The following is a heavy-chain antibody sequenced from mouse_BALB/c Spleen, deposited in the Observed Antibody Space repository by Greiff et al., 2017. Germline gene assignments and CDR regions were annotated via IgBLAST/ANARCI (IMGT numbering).Heavy chain of an antibody. V-gene: IGHV14-3*02. Sequence: VHVKQSGAELVKPGASVKLSCTASGFNIKDTYMHWVKQRPEQGLEWIGRIDPANGNTKYDPKFQGKATITADTSSNTAYLQLSSLTSEDTAVYYCARYGSSYWYFDVWGAGTTVTVSS. D-gene: IGHD1-1*01. CDR2: IDPANGNT. J-gene: IGHJ1*01. CDR1: GFNIKDTY. CDR3: ARYGSSYWYFDV.